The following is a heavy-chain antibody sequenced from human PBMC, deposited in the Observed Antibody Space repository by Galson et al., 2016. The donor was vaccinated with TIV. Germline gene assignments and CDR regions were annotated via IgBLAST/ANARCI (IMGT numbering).Heavy chain of an antibody. V-gene: IGHV4-38-2*02. D-gene: IGHD1-7*01. CDR1: GHSFTLDYY. J-gene: IGHJ4*02. CDR2: VYYTGGT. Sequence: SETLSLTCTVSGHSFTLDYYWGWIRQPPGKGLEWLGRVYYTGGTYYNPSLRSRVTVSLDTSNNQFFLKLSSVTAADTSVYYCTREIAGTTVHSWGQGALVTVSS. CDR3: TREIAGTTVHS.